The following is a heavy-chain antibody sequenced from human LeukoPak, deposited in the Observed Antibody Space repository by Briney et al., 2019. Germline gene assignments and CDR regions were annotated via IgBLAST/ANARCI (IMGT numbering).Heavy chain of an antibody. Sequence: XXXXGLEWIGEINHSGSTNYNPSLTSRVTISVDTSKNQFSLKLSSVTAADTAVYYCAIMTGPFDPWGQGTLVTVSS. D-gene: IGHD3-9*01. J-gene: IGHJ5*02. CDR2: INHSGST. V-gene: IGHV4-34*01. CDR3: AIMTGPFDP.